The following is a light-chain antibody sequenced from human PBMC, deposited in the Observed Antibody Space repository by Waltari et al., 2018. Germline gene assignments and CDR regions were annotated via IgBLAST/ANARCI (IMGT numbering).Light chain of an antibody. V-gene: IGKV1-27*01. CDR3: QKYDSVPFT. Sequence: DIQMTQSPSSLSASVGDRFTIPSRASQGISNYLAWYQQTPGKVPKLLIYAASTLQSGVPSRFRGSGSGTDFTLTISSLQPEDVATYYCQKYDSVPFTFGPGTKVDI. CDR1: QGISNY. J-gene: IGKJ3*01. CDR2: AAS.